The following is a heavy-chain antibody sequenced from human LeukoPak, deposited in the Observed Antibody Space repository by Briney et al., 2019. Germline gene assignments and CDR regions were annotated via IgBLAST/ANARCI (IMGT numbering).Heavy chain of an antibody. CDR1: GGSISSYY. D-gene: IGHD4-17*01. J-gene: IGHJ4*02. CDR2: IYYSGST. V-gene: IGHV4-59*08. CDR3: ARLGGPTVTTEYFDY. Sequence: SETLSLTCTVSGGSISSYYWSWIRQPPGKGLEWIGYIYYSGSTNYNPSLKSRVTISVDTSKNQFSLKLSSVTAADTAVYYCARLGGPTVTTEYFDYWGQGTLVTVSS.